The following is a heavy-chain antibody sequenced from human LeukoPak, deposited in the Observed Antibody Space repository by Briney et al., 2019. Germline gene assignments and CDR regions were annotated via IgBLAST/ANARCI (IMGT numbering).Heavy chain of an antibody. CDR3: ARSDYGDYLYYFDY. Sequence: PSETLSLTCAVSGGSISSSNWWSWVRQPPGKGLEWIGEIYHSGSTNYNPSLKSRVTISVDKSKNQFSLKLSSVTAADTAVYYCARSDYGDYLYYFDYWGQGTLVTVSS. J-gene: IGHJ4*02. V-gene: IGHV4-4*02. CDR1: GGSISSSNW. D-gene: IGHD4-17*01. CDR2: IYHSGST.